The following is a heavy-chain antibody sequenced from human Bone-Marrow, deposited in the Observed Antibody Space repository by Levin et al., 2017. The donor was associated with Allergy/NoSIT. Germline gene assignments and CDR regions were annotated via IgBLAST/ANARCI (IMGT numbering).Heavy chain of an antibody. CDR1: GGTFSSYA. Sequence: ASVKVSCKASGGTFSSYAISWVRQAPGQGLEWMGGIIPIFGTANYAQKFQGRVTITADESTSTAYMELSSLRSEDTAVYYCASSVRAVITTNEIDYWGQGTLVTVSS. CDR3: ASSVRAVITTNEIDY. V-gene: IGHV1-69*13. CDR2: IIPIFGTA. J-gene: IGHJ4*02. D-gene: IGHD3-9*01.